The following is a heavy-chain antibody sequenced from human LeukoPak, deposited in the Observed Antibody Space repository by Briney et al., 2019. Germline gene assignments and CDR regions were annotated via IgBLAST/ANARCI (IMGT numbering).Heavy chain of an antibody. D-gene: IGHD7-27*01. CDR2: MSPNSGDT. CDR1: GYTFTSCD. Sequence: ASVKVSCKASGYTFTSCDFNWVRQATGQRPEWMGWMSPNSGDTGYAQKFQDRVTMTRNTSISTAYMELSSLRSDDTAVYYCARGPPDWGYDYWGPGTLVTVSS. CDR3: ARGPPDWGYDY. J-gene: IGHJ4*02. V-gene: IGHV1-8*01.